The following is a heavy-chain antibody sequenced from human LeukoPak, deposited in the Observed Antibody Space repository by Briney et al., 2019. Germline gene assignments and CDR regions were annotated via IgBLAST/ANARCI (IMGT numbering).Heavy chain of an antibody. V-gene: IGHV4-38-2*02. D-gene: IGHD6-13*01. CDR1: GYSISSGYY. CDR2: IYYSGST. J-gene: IGHJ5*02. Sequence: SETLSLTCTVSGYSISSGYYWGWIRQPPGKGLEWIGSIYYSGSTYYNPSLKSRVTISIDTSKNQFSLKLSSVTAADTAVYYCARGVNWIDPWGQGTLVTVSS. CDR3: ARGVNWIDP.